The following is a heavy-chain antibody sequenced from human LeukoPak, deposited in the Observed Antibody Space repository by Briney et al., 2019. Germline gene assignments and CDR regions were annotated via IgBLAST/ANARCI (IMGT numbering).Heavy chain of an antibody. V-gene: IGHV3-21*01. CDR3: ARDGPYSSRWLYFDY. Sequence: GGSLRVSCAASGFTFSSYSMNWVRQAPGNGLEWVSSISSSSSYIYYADSVKGRFTISRDNAKNSLYLQMNSPRAEDTAVYYCARDGPYSSRWLYFDYWGQGTLVTVSS. CDR2: ISSSSSYI. CDR1: GFTFSSYS. D-gene: IGHD6-19*01. J-gene: IGHJ4*02.